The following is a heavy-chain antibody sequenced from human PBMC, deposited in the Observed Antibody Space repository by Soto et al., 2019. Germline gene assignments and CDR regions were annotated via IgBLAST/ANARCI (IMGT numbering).Heavy chain of an antibody. CDR1: GGTSSSYA. D-gene: IGHD6-13*01. V-gene: IGHV1-69*13. CDR3: ARRGSSWYKSDYYGMDV. CDR2: IIPIFGTA. Sequence: SVKVSCKASGGTSSSYAISWVRQAPGQGLEWMGGIIPIFGTANYAQKFQGRVTITADESTSTAYMELSSLRSEDTAMYYCARRGSSWYKSDYYGMDVWGQGTTVTVSS. J-gene: IGHJ6*02.